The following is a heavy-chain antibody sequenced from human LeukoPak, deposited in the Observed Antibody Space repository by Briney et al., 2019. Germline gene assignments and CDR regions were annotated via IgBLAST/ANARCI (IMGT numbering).Heavy chain of an antibody. J-gene: IGHJ4*02. Sequence: GGSLRLSCAASGFTFDDFAMHWVRQAPGKGLEWVSGINWNSGDIGYADSVKGRFTISRDNAKNFLYPQMNSLRAEDMALYYCAKDKRGYSYALDYWGQGTLVTVSS. V-gene: IGHV3-9*03. CDR1: GFTFDDFA. D-gene: IGHD5-18*01. CDR3: AKDKRGYSYALDY. CDR2: INWNSGDI.